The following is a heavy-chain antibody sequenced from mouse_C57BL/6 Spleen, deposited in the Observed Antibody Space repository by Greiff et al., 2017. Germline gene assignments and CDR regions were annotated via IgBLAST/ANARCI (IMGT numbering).Heavy chain of an antibody. V-gene: IGHV1-54*01. D-gene: IGHD2-3*01. CDR2: INPGSGGT. Sequence: QVQLQQSGAELVRPGTSVKVSCKASGYAFTNYLIEWVKQRPGQGLEWIGVINPGSGGTKYNEKFKGKATLTADKSSSTAYMQLSSLTSEDSAVYVCARTPLYDGYYDWYFDVWGTGTTVTVSS. CDR3: ARTPLYDGYYDWYFDV. J-gene: IGHJ1*03. CDR1: GYAFTNYL.